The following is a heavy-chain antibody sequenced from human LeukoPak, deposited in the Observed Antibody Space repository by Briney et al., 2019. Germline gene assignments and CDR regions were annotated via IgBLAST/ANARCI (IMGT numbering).Heavy chain of an antibody. Sequence: PGGSLRLSCAPSGFTFSNAWMSWVRQAPGKGLEWVSGIGASGVSTYYADSVKGRFTISRDNSENTLYLQMNSLRAEDPAVYYCAKVGSTMVRGVIKDWGQGTLVTVCS. CDR3: AKVGSTMVRGVIKD. J-gene: IGHJ4*02. CDR1: GFTFSNAW. V-gene: IGHV3-23*01. D-gene: IGHD3-10*01. CDR2: IGASGVST.